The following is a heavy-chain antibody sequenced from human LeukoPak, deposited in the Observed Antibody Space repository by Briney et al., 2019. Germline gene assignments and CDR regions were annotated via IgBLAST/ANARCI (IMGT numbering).Heavy chain of an antibody. V-gene: IGHV3-7*01. CDR2: IKHDGSEK. CDR3: ARAFMTGIDYFDY. CDR1: GFTFSTYW. Sequence: GGSLRLSCAASGFTFSTYWMSWVRQAPGKGLEWVANIKHDGSEKYYVDSVKGRFTISRDNAKNSLYLQMNSLRAEDTAVYYCARAFMTGIDYFDYWGQGTLVTVSS. D-gene: IGHD1-20*01. J-gene: IGHJ4*02.